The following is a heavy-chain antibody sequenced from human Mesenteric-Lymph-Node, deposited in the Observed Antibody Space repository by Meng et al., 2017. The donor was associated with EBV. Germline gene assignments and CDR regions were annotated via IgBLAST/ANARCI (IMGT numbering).Heavy chain of an antibody. CDR2: ISHDGNKN. D-gene: IGHD3-10*01. V-gene: IGHV3-30*03. J-gene: IGHJ4*02. CDR1: GFIFSSYS. Sequence: VRLVELGGGLVKPGGSLGLSCATSGFIFSSYSMTWVRQAPGKGLEWVALISHDGNKNSYADSVKGRFTISRDSSQNKLYLQMNSLRPEDMAVYYCARDLGAFGDFDNWGQGTLVTVSS. CDR3: ARDLGAFGDFDN.